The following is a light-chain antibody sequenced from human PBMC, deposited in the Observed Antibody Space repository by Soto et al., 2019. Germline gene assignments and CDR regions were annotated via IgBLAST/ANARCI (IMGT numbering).Light chain of an antibody. J-gene: IGLJ2*01. CDR1: SSDVGGYNY. CDR3: SSYTSKSSLI. V-gene: IGLV2-8*01. Sequence: QSALTQPPSASGSPGQSVTISCTGTSSDVGGYNYVSWYQQHPGKAPKLMIYEVSKRPSGVPFRFSASKSANTASLTVSGLQAEDEADYYCSSYTSKSSLIFGGGTKLTVL. CDR2: EVS.